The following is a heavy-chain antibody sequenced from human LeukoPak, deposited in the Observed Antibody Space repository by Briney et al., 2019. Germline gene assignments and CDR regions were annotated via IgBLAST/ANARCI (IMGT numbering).Heavy chain of an antibody. CDR2: ISWDGGST. CDR3: AKGSGMTTVTYFDY. D-gene: IGHD4-17*01. V-gene: IGHV3-43D*03. Sequence: GGSLRLSCAASGFTFDDYAMHWVRQDPGKGLEWVSLISWDGGSTYYADSVKGRFTISRDNSKNSLYLQMNSLRAEDTALYYCAKGSGMTTVTYFDYWGQGTLVTVSS. J-gene: IGHJ4*02. CDR1: GFTFDDYA.